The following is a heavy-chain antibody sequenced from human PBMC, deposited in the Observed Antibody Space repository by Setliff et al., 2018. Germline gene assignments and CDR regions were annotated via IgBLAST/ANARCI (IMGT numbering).Heavy chain of an antibody. D-gene: IGHD1-26*01. CDR3: AWSLVGATYSVYFDY. CDR1: GYSFTDYW. V-gene: IGHV5-51*01. J-gene: IGHJ4*02. Sequence: GESLKISCKGSGYSFTDYWIAWVRQTPGKGLEWMGTIYPGNADTRYSPSFQGQVTISTDTSINTAFLQWNNLKASDTAIYYCAWSLVGATYSVYFDYWGQGALVTVSS. CDR2: IYPGNADT.